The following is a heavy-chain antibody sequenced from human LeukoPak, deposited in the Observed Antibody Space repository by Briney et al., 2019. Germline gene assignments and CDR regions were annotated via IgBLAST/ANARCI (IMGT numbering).Heavy chain of an antibody. J-gene: IGHJ6*02. V-gene: IGHV3-23*01. CDR2: ISGNGRST. CDR3: AKAYYSDTARYNHYYGLDV. CDR1: GFTFCGYA. Sequence: GGSLRVSCAASGFTFCGYAMTWVRQAPGKGLEWVSAISGNGRSTFYADSVKGRFTISRDNSKNTLYLQMNSLRAEDTAVYYCAKAYYSDTARYNHYYGLDVWGQGTTVTVSS. D-gene: IGHD5-18*01.